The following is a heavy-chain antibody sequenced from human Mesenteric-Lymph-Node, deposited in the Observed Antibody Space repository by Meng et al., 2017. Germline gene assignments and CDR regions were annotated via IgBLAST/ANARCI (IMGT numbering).Heavy chain of an antibody. CDR2: ISYDGSNK. D-gene: IGHD1-14*01. CDR3: AKDGDTGDYFDY. Sequence: SCKASDYTFTSYAMHWVRQAPGKGLEWVAVISYDGSNKYYADSVKGRFTISRDNSKNTLYLQMNSLRAEDTAVYYCAKDGDTGDYFDYWGQGTLVTVSS. J-gene: IGHJ4*02. CDR1: DYTFTSYA. V-gene: IGHV3-30-3*02.